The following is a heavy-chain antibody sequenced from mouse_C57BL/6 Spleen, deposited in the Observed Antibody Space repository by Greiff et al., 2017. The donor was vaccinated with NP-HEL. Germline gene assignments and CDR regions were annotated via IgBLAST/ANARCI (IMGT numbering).Heavy chain of an antibody. Sequence: EVKLMESGGDLVKPGGSLKLSCAASGFTFSSYGMSWVRQTPDKRLEWVATISSGGSYTYYPDSVKGRFTISRDNDKNTLYLQMSSLQSEDKAMYYCARHLYYDYDDGYAMDYWGQGTSVTVSS. V-gene: IGHV5-6*01. CDR3: ARHLYYDYDDGYAMDY. D-gene: IGHD2-4*01. CDR2: ISSGGSYT. CDR1: GFTFSSYG. J-gene: IGHJ4*01.